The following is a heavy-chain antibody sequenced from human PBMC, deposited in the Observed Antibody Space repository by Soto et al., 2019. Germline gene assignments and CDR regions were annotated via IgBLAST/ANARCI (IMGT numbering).Heavy chain of an antibody. CDR3: ARNLRYCSSTSCYTVGPLGY. Sequence: SVKVSCKASGYTFTSYYMHWVRQAPGQGLEWMGIINPSGGSTSYAQKFQGRVTMTRDTSTSTVYMELSSLRSEDTAVYYCARNLRYCSSTSCYTVGPLGYWGQGTLVTVSS. CDR1: GYTFTSYY. D-gene: IGHD2-2*02. J-gene: IGHJ4*02. V-gene: IGHV1-46*01. CDR2: INPSGGST.